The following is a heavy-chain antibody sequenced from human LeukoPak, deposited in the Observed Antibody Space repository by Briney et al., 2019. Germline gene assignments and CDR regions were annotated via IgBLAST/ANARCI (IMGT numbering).Heavy chain of an antibody. Sequence: ASVKVSCKASGYTFTSYYMHWVRQAPGQGLEWMGIINPSGGSTSYAQKFQGRVTMTRDTSTSTVYMELSSLRSEDTAVYYCARDEGVNYYGSGSLPTGAFDIWGQGTMVTVSS. V-gene: IGHV1-46*01. CDR2: INPSGGST. CDR1: GYTFTSYY. CDR3: ARDEGVNYYGSGSLPTGAFDI. D-gene: IGHD3-10*01. J-gene: IGHJ3*02.